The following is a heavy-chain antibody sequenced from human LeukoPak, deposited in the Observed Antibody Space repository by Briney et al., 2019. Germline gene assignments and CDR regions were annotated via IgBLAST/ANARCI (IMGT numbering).Heavy chain of an antibody. CDR1: GFTFTSYG. Sequence: GXSVTVSFKASGFTFTSYGFSWVRQAPGQGVEWMAXISAYSGNTKIAQRFQGRLTISTDTSTTTSYMELRNLRSDDTAVYYCARACNKNCAGGFASWGQGTLVTVSS. CDR3: ARACNKNCAGGFAS. CDR2: ISAYSGNT. V-gene: IGHV1-18*04. J-gene: IGHJ4*02. D-gene: IGHD2/OR15-2a*01.